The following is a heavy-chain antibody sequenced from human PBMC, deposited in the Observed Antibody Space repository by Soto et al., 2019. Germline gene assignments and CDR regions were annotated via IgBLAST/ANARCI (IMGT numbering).Heavy chain of an antibody. J-gene: IGHJ6*02. CDR3: VRSSRRDITASRGMDV. V-gene: IGHV3-48*01. Sequence: GGSLRLSCAASGFTFSSYSMNWVRQAPGKGLEWVSYISSSSSTIYYADSVKGRFTISRDNAKNSLYLQMNSLRAEDTAVYYCVRSSRRDITASRGMDVWGQGTTVTVSS. CDR1: GFTFSSYS. CDR2: ISSSSSTI. D-gene: IGHD3-3*01.